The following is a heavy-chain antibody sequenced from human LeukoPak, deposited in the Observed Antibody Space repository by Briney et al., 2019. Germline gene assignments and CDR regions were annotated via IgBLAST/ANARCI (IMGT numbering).Heavy chain of an antibody. CDR1: GFTFSSYA. CDR3: ARDSSTVTTLYYYYYMDV. CDR2: ISYDGSNK. V-gene: IGHV3-30*04. Sequence: PGGSLRLSCAASGFTFSSYAMHWVRQAPGRGLEWVAVISYDGSNKYYADSVKGRFTISRDNSKNTLYLQMNSLRAEDTAVYYCARDSSTVTTLYYYYYMDVWGKGTTVTVSS. J-gene: IGHJ6*03. D-gene: IGHD4-17*01.